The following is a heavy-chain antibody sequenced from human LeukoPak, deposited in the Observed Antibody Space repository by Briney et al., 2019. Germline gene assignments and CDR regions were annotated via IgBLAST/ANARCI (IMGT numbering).Heavy chain of an antibody. D-gene: IGHD3-9*01. Sequence: SETLSLTCTVSGGSISSGDYYWSWIRQPPGKGLEWIGYIYNPSLKSRVTISVDTSKNQFSLKLSSVTAADTAVDYCARSDILTGSAYYYGMDVWGQGTTVTVSS. J-gene: IGHJ6*02. V-gene: IGHV4-61*08. CDR3: ARSDILTGSAYYYGMDV. CDR2: IY. CDR1: GGSISSGDYY.